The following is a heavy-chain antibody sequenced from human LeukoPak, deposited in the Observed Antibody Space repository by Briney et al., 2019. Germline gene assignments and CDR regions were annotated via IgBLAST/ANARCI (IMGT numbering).Heavy chain of an antibody. CDR1: GGSISSGSYY. D-gene: IGHD2-8*01. V-gene: IGHV4-61*02. CDR3: ARDLYGTYDY. CDR2: IYTSGST. J-gene: IGHJ4*02. Sequence: SETLSLTCTVSGGSISSGSYYWSWIRQPAGKGLEWIGRIYTSGSTNYNPSLKSRVTISVDTSKNQFSLKLSSVTAADTAVYYCARDLYGTYDYWGQGTLVTVSS.